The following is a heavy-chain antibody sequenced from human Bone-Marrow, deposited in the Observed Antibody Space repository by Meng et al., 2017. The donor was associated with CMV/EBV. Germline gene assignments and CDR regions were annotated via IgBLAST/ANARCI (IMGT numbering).Heavy chain of an antibody. CDR3: ALGLLAYYYDSSGYDD. CDR2: ISSSSSTI. D-gene: IGHD3-22*01. J-gene: IGHJ4*02. Sequence: GGSLRLSCAASGFTFSSYSMNWVRQAPGKGLEWVSYISSSSSTIYYADSVKGRFTISRDNAKNSLYLQMNSLRAEDTAVYYCALGLLAYYYDSSGYDDWGQGTLVTVSS. V-gene: IGHV3-48*04. CDR1: GFTFSSYS.